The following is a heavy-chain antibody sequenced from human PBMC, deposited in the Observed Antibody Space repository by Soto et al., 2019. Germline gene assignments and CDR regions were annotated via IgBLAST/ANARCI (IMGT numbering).Heavy chain of an antibody. V-gene: IGHV3-23*01. CDR1: GFIFSHYA. Sequence: EVQLLESGGGLVPPGGSLRLSCAASGFIFSHYAMSWVRQTPGKGLEWVSTISGSGGSTYYADSMKGRFTISRDNHKNTLYLQMNSLRAEDTAVYYCAVLTDCTNGVCTRPFDYWGQGTLVTVSS. CDR3: AVLTDCTNGVCTRPFDY. CDR2: ISGSGGST. D-gene: IGHD2-8*01. J-gene: IGHJ4*02.